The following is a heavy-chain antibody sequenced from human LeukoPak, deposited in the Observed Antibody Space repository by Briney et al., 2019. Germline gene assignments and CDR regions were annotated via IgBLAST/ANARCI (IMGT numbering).Heavy chain of an antibody. CDR2: ISGSGDST. Sequence: GGSLRLSCAASGFTFSNYAMSWVRQTPGKGLEWVSSISGSGDSTYYADSVKGRFTISRDNSKNTLYLQMNSLRAEDTAVYYCAREGPRGNSQFDYWGQGTLVTVSS. CDR1: GFTFSNYA. CDR3: AREGPRGNSQFDY. J-gene: IGHJ4*02. V-gene: IGHV3-23*01. D-gene: IGHD2/OR15-2a*01.